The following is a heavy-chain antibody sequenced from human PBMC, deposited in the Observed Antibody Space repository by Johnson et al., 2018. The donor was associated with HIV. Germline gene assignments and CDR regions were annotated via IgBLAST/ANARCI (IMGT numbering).Heavy chain of an antibody. J-gene: IGHJ3*02. CDR2: LSNHGGST. D-gene: IGHD7-27*01. CDR3: ARRTVSELGDAFDI. V-gene: IGHV3-64*01. CDR1: GFTVSSNY. Sequence: MLLVESGGGLIQPGGSLRLSCAGSGFTVSSNYMSWVRQDPGKGLEYVSALSNHGGSTYYANSVNGRFTISRDNSKNTLSLQMGSLIADDMAVYYCARRTVSELGDAFDIWGQGTMVTVSS.